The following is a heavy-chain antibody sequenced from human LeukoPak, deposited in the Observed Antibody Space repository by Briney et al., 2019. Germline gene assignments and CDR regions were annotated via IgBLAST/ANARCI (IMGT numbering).Heavy chain of an antibody. CDR1: GGSISSYY. Sequence: SETLSLTCTVSGGSISSYYWSWIRQPPGKGLEWSGYIHYSGSTNYNPSLKSRVTISVDTSKNQFSLKLSSVTAADTAVYYCARLGLEDYYGSGSYSGWGQGTLVTVSS. CDR2: IHYSGST. CDR3: ARLGLEDYYGSGSYSG. V-gene: IGHV4-59*08. D-gene: IGHD3-10*01. J-gene: IGHJ4*02.